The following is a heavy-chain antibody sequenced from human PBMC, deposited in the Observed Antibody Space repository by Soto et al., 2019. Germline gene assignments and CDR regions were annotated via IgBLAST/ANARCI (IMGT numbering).Heavy chain of an antibody. CDR3: ARVPARSDYYYSYGMDV. J-gene: IGHJ6*02. D-gene: IGHD2-2*01. CDR1: GGSISSGDYY. V-gene: IGHV4-30-4*01. CDR2: IYYSGST. Sequence: QVQLQESGPGLVKPSQTLSLTCTVSGGSISSGDYYWSWIRQPPGKGLEWIGYIYYSGSTYYNPSRKSRVTISVDTSKNQFSLKLSSVTAADTAVYYCARVPARSDYYYSYGMDVWGQGTTVTVSS.